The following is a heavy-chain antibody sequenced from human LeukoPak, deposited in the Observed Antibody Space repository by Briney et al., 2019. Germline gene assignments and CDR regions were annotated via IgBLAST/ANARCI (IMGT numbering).Heavy chain of an antibody. Sequence: SETLSLTCTVSGGSISSYYWSWIRQPPGKGLEWIGYIYYSGSTNYNPSLKSRVTISVDTSKNQFSLKLSSVTAADTAVYYCARGTIFGVVMHSYGMDVWGQRTTVTVSS. CDR1: GGSISSYY. CDR2: IYYSGST. CDR3: ARGTIFGVVMHSYGMDV. D-gene: IGHD3-3*01. J-gene: IGHJ6*02. V-gene: IGHV4-59*08.